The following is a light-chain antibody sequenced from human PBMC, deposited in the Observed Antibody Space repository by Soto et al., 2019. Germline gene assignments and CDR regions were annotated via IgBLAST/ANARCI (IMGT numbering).Light chain of an antibody. CDR3: SSYTSSSTHYV. Sequence: QSALTQPASLSGSPGQSITISCTGTSSDVGGYNYVSWYQQHPGKAPKLMIYDVSNRPSGVSNRFSGSKSGNTASLTISGLPDEDEADYYCSSYTSSSTHYVFGTVTKVTVL. J-gene: IGLJ1*01. CDR2: DVS. V-gene: IGLV2-14*01. CDR1: SSDVGGYNY.